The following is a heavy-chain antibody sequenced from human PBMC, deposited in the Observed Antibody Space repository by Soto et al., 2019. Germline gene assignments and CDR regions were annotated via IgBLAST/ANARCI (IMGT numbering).Heavy chain of an antibody. CDR2: ISAYNGNT. D-gene: IGHD3-9*01. Sequence: QVQLVQSGAEVKKPGASVKVSCKASGYTFTSYGISWVRQAPGQGLEWMGWISAYNGNTNYAQKLQCRDTMTTDKSTSTVYMELRSLRSVDTAVYYCARTGPMGYFDWLSLWFDPWGQGSLVTVSS. CDR3: ARTGPMGYFDWLSLWFDP. CDR1: GYTFTSYG. V-gene: IGHV1-18*01. J-gene: IGHJ5*02.